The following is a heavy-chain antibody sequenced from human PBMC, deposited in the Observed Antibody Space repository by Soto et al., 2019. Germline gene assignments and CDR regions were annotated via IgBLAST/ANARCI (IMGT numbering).Heavy chain of an antibody. CDR1: GGSFSGYY. D-gene: IGHD3-3*01. Sequence: PSETLSLTCAVYGGSFSGYYWSWIRQPPGKGLEWIGEINHSGRTNYNPSLKSRVTISADTSKNQFSLTLSSVAAADTAVYYCARGPRGEKYDFWRGYSSDYFCGLDVWGQGTPVTVSS. V-gene: IGHV4-34*01. CDR2: INHSGRT. CDR3: ARGPRGEKYDFWRGYSSDYFCGLDV. J-gene: IGHJ6*02.